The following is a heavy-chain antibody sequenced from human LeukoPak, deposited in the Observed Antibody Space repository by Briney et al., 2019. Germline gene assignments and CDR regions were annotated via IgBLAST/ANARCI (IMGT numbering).Heavy chain of an antibody. CDR1: GGSFSGYY. CDR3: ARGRVVAATFFDY. CDR2: INHSGST. D-gene: IGHD2-15*01. Sequence: SETLSLTCAVYGGSFSGYYWSWIRQPPGKGLEWIGEINHSGSTNYNPSLKSRVTISVDTSKSQFSLKLSSVTAADTAVYYCARGRVVAATFFDYWGQGTLVTVSS. J-gene: IGHJ4*02. V-gene: IGHV4-34*01.